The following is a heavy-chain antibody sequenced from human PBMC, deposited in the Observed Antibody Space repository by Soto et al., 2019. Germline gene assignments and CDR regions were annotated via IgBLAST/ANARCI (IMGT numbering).Heavy chain of an antibody. D-gene: IGHD3-16*01. CDR2: ISSSSSTI. CDR1: GFTFSSYS. Sequence: EVQLVESGGGLVQPGGSLRLSCAASGFTFSSYSMNWVRQAPGKGLEWVSYISSSSSTIYYADSVKGRFTISRDNAKNSLYLQMNSLRAEDTAVYYCARDGQGGGVVNWFYPWGQGTLVTVSS. J-gene: IGHJ5*02. V-gene: IGHV3-48*01. CDR3: ARDGQGGGVVNWFYP.